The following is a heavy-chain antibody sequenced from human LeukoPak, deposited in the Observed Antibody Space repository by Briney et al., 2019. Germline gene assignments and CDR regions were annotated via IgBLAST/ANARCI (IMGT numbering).Heavy chain of an antibody. CDR1: GFTLSSYW. V-gene: IGHV3-74*01. Sequence: GGSLRLSCAASGFTLSSYWMHWVRQAPGKGLVWVSRINSDGSSIGHADSVKSRFTISRDNAKNTLYLEMNSLRAEDTAVYYCTRVRVESGSNRVWYFDLWGRGTLVTVSS. J-gene: IGHJ2*01. D-gene: IGHD1-26*01. CDR3: TRVRVESGSNRVWYFDL. CDR2: INSDGSSI.